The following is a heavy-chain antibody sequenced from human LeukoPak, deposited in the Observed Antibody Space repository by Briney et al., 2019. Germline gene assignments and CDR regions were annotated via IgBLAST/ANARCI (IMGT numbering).Heavy chain of an antibody. V-gene: IGHV3-53*01. CDR1: GFTVITNY. Sequence: AGGSLTLSCAASGFTVITNYMNWVRQAPGKGLEWVSILYSGSDTYYADSVKGRFTISRDNSRNILFLHMNSLKAQDTAIYYCARVGGHFSWFLDLWGRGTLVAVSS. CDR3: ARVGGHFSWFLDL. CDR2: LYSGSDT. J-gene: IGHJ2*01. D-gene: IGHD3-10*01.